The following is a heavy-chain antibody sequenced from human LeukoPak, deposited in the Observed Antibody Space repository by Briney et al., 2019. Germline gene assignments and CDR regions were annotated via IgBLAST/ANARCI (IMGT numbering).Heavy chain of an antibody. V-gene: IGHV3-23*01. CDR3: AKTKDLADYGDYGVYAFDI. CDR1: GFIFSSYA. CDR2: ISGSGGST. Sequence: GGSLRLSCEVSGFIFSSYAMNWVRQAPGKGLEWVSAISGSGGSTYYADSVKGRFTISRDNSKNTLYLQMNSLRAEDTAVYYCAKTKDLADYGDYGVYAFDIWGQGTMVTVSS. J-gene: IGHJ3*02. D-gene: IGHD4-17*01.